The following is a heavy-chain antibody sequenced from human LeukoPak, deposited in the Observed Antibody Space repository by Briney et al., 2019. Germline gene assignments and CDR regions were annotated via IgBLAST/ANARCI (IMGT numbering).Heavy chain of an antibody. CDR2: IYYSGST. CDR1: GGSISSYY. J-gene: IGHJ4*02. CDR3: ARGSDYYDSSGPQEDYFDY. V-gene: IGHV4-59*01. Sequence: KPSETLSLTCTVSGGSISSYYWSWIRQPPGKGLEWIGDIYYSGSTNYNTSLKSRVTISVDTSKNQFSLKLSSVTAADTAVYYCARGSDYYDSSGPQEDYFDYWGQGTLVTVSS. D-gene: IGHD3-22*01.